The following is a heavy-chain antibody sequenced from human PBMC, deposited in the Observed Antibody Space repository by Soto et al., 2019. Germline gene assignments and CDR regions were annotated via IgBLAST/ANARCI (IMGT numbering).Heavy chain of an antibody. CDR3: ARVKDGYLVY. J-gene: IGHJ4*02. Sequence: ASVKVSCKSSGYTVTSYDINWVRQAPGQGLEWMGWISAYNGNTNYAQKLQGRVTMTTDTSTSTAYMELRSLRSDDTAVYYCARVKDGYLVYWGQGTLVTVSS. CDR2: ISAYNGNT. CDR1: GYTVTSYD. V-gene: IGHV1-18*01.